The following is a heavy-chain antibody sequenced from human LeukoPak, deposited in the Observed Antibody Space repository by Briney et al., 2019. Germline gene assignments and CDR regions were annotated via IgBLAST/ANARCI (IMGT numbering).Heavy chain of an antibody. CDR3: AREKVGASYDAFDI. CDR2: ITSSASTI. Sequence: GGSLRLSCAASGFTFSSYSMNWVRQAPGKGLEWVSSITSSASTIYYADSVKGRFTISRDNAKNSLYLQMNSLRAEDTAVYYCAREKVGASYDAFDIWGQGTLVTVSS. J-gene: IGHJ3*02. D-gene: IGHD1-26*01. V-gene: IGHV3-48*04. CDR1: GFTFSSYS.